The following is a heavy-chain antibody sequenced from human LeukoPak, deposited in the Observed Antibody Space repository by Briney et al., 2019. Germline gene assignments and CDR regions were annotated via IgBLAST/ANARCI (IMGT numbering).Heavy chain of an antibody. V-gene: IGHV3-11*01. D-gene: IGHD1-26*01. J-gene: IGHJ4*02. CDR2: ISSSGSTI. CDR3: ARALPYSGSYYNY. CDR1: GFTFSDYY. Sequence: GGSLRLSCAASGFTFSDYYMSWIRQAPGKGLECVSYISSSGSTIYYADSVKGRFTISRDNAKNSLYLQMNRLRAEDTAVYYCARALPYSGSYYNYWGQGTLVTVSS.